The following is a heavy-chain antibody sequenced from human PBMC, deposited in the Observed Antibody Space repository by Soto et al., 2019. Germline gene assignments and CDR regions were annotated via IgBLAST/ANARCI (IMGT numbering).Heavy chain of an antibody. CDR1: GFTFSDYY. J-gene: IGHJ4*02. D-gene: IGHD6-13*01. CDR2: ISSSTSHT. CDR3: ARGRGAAADYFDF. Sequence: QVQLVESGGGLVKPGGSLRLSCAVSGFTFSDYYMTWIRQAPGTGLAWVSYISSSTSHTNYADSVKGRFTISRDNAKNSLFLQMNSLRAEDTAVYYCARGRGAAADYFDFWGQGTLVTVSS. V-gene: IGHV3-11*05.